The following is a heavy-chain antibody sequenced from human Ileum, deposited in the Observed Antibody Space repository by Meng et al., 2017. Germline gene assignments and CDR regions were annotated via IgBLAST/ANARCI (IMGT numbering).Heavy chain of an antibody. Sequence: QWHFRQWVVGLVKPSETLSLTCAVYGWSFSNYYFASIRQSPGKGLEWIGEIHPSGSTYYSPSLQSRVTITLDTSKNQFSLTLNSVTAADTAVYYRARGDDWAKSGNFWGQGTLVTVSS. CDR2: IHPSGST. CDR1: GWSFSNYY. D-gene: IGHD3-9*01. V-gene: IGHV4-34*01. CDR3: ARGDDWAKSGNF. J-gene: IGHJ4*02.